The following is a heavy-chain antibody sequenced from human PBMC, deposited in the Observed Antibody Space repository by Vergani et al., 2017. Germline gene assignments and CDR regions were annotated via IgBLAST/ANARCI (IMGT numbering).Heavy chain of an antibody. D-gene: IGHD3-22*01. CDR2: IYYSGST. Sequence: QVQLQESCPGLVKPSETLSLTCTVSGGSISSYYWSWIRQPPGXRLELIGYIYYSGSTNYNPSLKSLVTISVDTSKNQFSLKLSSVTAADTAVYYCASGRMYCDSGGYLRAGGFDIGGQGTMVTVYS. CDR1: GGSISSYY. J-gene: IGHJ3*02. CDR3: ASGRMYCDSGGYLRAGGFDI. V-gene: IGHV4-59*01.